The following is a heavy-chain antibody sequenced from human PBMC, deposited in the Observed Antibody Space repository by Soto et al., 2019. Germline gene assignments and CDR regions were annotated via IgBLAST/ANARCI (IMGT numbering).Heavy chain of an antibody. V-gene: IGHV2-70*04. J-gene: IGHJ4*02. CDR2: IDWDDDK. D-gene: IGHD3-22*01. CDR3: ARMTPDSSGLFDY. Sequence: ASGPTLENPTQTLTLTCTFSGFSLSTSGMRVNWIRQPPGKALEWLARIDWDDDKFYSTSLKTRLTISKDTSKNQVVLTMTNMDPVHTATYYCARMTPDSSGLFDYWGQGTLVTVSS. CDR1: GFSLSTSGMR.